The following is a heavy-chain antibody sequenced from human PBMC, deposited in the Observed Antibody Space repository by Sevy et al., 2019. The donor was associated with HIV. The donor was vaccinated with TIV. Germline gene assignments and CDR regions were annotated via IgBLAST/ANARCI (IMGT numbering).Heavy chain of an antibody. J-gene: IGHJ4*02. Sequence: ASVKVSCKASGDTFTNNYIHWVRQAPGQGLEWMGMVDPSAGNATYAQKFQGRVTMTRDTSTSILYMELSSLRSEDTAVYYCVRADPDQHFDSWGQGTLVTVSS. V-gene: IGHV1-46*01. CDR1: GDTFTNNY. CDR2: VDPSAGNA. CDR3: VRADPDQHFDS.